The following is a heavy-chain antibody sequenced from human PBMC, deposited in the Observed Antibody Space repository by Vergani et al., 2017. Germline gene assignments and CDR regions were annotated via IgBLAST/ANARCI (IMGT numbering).Heavy chain of an antibody. D-gene: IGHD4/OR15-4a*01. CDR3: AGGTIRGPDSGATLAN. J-gene: IGHJ4*02. Sequence: EVQLVESGGGLVQPGGSLRLSCAASGFTFSSYSMNWVRQAPGKGLEWFSYISSSSSTIYYADSVKGRFTISRDNAKNSLYLQMNSLRAEDTAVYYCAGGTIRGPDSGATLANWGQGTLVTVSS. CDR1: GFTFSSYS. V-gene: IGHV3-48*04. CDR2: ISSSSSTI.